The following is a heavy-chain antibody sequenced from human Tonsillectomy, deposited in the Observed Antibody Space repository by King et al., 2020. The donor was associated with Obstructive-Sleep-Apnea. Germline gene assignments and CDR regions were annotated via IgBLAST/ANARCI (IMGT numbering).Heavy chain of an antibody. D-gene: IGHD2-2*01. CDR1: GDSISSYY. CDR3: ARLRGLYQVATYYYHAMDV. Sequence: QMQLQESGPGLVKPSETLSLSCTVSGDSISSYYWSWIRQPPGKGLEWIGYIHYSGRSNYSPSLKSRVTISVDTSKNQFSLKLSSVTAAATAVYYCARLRGLYQVATYYYHAMDVWGQGTAVTVSS. CDR2: IHYSGRS. J-gene: IGHJ6*02. V-gene: IGHV4-59*01.